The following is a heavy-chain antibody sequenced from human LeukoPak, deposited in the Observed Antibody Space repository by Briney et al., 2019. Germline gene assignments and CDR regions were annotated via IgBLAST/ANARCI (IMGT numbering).Heavy chain of an antibody. V-gene: IGHV5-51*01. J-gene: IGHJ4*02. CDR2: VYPGDSDT. CDR3: ARRGFCSGGSCFSAPFDL. CDR1: GYTFTNYW. Sequence: GESLQISCQGSGYTFTNYWIAWVRQMPGKGLEWMGIVYPGDSDTRYSPSFQGQVSISADKSINTAYLQWGSLKASGTAMYYCARRGFCSGGSCFSAPFDLWGQGTLLTVSS. D-gene: IGHD2-15*01.